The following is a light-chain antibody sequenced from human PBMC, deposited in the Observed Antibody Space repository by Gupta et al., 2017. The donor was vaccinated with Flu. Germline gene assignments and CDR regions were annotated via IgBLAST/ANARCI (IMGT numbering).Light chain of an antibody. J-gene: IGLJ3*02. CDR1: SSDVGGYKY. CDR3: SSYAGSNSWV. CDR2: EVS. Sequence: TSSDVGGYKYVSWYQQHPGKAPKLMIYEVSNRPSGVPDRFSGSKSGNTASLTVSGLQAEDEANYYCSSYAGSNSWVFGGGTELTVL. V-gene: IGLV2-8*01.